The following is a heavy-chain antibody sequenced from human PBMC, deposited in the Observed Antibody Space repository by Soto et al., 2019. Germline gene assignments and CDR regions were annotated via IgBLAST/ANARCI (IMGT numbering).Heavy chain of an antibody. Sequence: PGGSLRLSCAASGFTFSNAWMSWVRQAPGNGLEWVGRIKSKTDGGTTYYAAPVKGRFTISRDDSKNTLYLQMNSLKTEDTAVYYCTTAFQDSSGWTHPPYYYYYGMDVWGQGTTVTVSS. J-gene: IGHJ6*02. CDR1: GFTFSNAW. CDR2: IKSKTDGGTT. D-gene: IGHD6-19*01. V-gene: IGHV3-15*01. CDR3: TTAFQDSSGWTHPPYYYYYGMDV.